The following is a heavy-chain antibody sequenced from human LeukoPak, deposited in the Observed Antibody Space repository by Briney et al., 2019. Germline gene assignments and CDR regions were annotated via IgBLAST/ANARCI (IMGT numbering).Heavy chain of an antibody. CDR1: GGSFSGYY. CDR2: INHSGST. D-gene: IGHD2-15*01. J-gene: IGHJ6*02. CDR3: ARGPGVVVAATQYYGMDV. V-gene: IGHV4-34*01. Sequence: SETPSLTCAVYGGSFSGYYWSWIRQPPGKGLEWIGEINHSGSTNYNPSLKSRVTISVDTSKNQFSLKLSSVTAADTAVYYCARGPGVVVAATQYYGMDVWGQGTTVTVSS.